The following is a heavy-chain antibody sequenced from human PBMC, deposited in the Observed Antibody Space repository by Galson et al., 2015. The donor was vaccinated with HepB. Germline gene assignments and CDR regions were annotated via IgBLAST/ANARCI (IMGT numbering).Heavy chain of an antibody. CDR1: GYTFTSYA. J-gene: IGHJ6*02. V-gene: IGHV1-3*01. D-gene: IGHD4-17*01. Sequence: SVKVSCKASGYTFTSYAMHWVRQAPGQRLEWMGWINAGNGNTKYSQKFQGRVTITRDTSASTAYMELSSLRSEDTAVYYCARGDYGDLRGGRYYGMDVWGQGTTVTVSS. CDR3: ARGDYGDLRGGRYYGMDV. CDR2: INAGNGNT.